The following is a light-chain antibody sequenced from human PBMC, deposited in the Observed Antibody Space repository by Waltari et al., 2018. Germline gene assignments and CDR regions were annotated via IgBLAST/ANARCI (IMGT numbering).Light chain of an antibody. J-gene: IGLJ3*02. CDR2: DVT. CDR3: CSFAGTYTWV. CDR1: TSDVGGYNY. Sequence: SALTQPRSVSGSPGQSVTISCTGTTSDVGGYNYVSWYQHHPGKAPKLMIFDVTQRPSGVPDRFSGSKSANAASLTISGLQAEDEAGYYCCSFAGTYTWVFGGGTKVTVL. V-gene: IGLV2-11*01.